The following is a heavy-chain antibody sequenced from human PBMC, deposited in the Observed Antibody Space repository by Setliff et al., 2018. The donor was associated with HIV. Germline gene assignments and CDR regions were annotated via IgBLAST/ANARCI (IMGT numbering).Heavy chain of an antibody. CDR3: ARIDGEAADTNY. CDR1: GGSISSDDYY. Sequence: SETLSLTCTVSGGSISSDDYYWNWIRQPPGKGLEWIGSIYYSGSTYYNPSLKSRVTISVDTSKNQFSLKLTSLTAADTAVYYCARIDGEAADTNYWGQGTLVTVSS. V-gene: IGHV4-39*07. D-gene: IGHD6-13*01. J-gene: IGHJ4*02. CDR2: IYYSGST.